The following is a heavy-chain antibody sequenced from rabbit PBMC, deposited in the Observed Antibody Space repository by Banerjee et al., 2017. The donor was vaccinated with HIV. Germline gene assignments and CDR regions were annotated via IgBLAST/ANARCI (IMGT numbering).Heavy chain of an antibody. J-gene: IGHJ4*01. CDR3: ARDANAGYAGAGYAMWANL. CDR1: GFSFSNSYY. Sequence: QSLEESGGDLVKPGASLTLTCTASGFSFSNSYYMCWVRQAPGKGLEWIGCFYTTRGNTYYVNWAKGRFTISNTSSTTVTLQMTSLTAADTATYFCARDANAGYAGAGYAMWANLWGQGTLVTVS. D-gene: IGHD4-2*01. V-gene: IGHV1S40*01. CDR2: FYTTRGNT.